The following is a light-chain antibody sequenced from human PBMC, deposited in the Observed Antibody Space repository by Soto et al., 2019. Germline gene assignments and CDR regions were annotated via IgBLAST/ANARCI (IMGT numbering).Light chain of an antibody. CDR3: QQRSNWPT. Sequence: DIVLTQSPATLSLSPGERATLSCRASQSVSSYLAWYQQKPGQAPRLLIYDASNRVTGIPARFSGSGSGTDFTLTISSLEPEDFVVYYCQQRSNWPTFGQGTRLEIK. J-gene: IGKJ5*01. CDR2: DAS. CDR1: QSVSSY. V-gene: IGKV3-11*01.